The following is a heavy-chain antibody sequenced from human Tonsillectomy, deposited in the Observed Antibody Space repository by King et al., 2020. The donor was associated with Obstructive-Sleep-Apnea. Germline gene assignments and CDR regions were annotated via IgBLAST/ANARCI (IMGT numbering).Heavy chain of an antibody. CDR2: ISSSDNTK. D-gene: IGHD4-23*01. CDR1: GFTFSDYY. Sequence: VQLVESGGGLVKPGGSLRLSCAASGFTFSDYYMSWIRQAPGKGLEWVSYISSSDNTKYYADSVKGRFTISRDNARNSLYLQMNSLRAEDTAVYYCARVPSGVTYYFDSWGQGTLVTVSS. V-gene: IGHV3-11*01. J-gene: IGHJ4*02. CDR3: ARVPSGVTYYFDS.